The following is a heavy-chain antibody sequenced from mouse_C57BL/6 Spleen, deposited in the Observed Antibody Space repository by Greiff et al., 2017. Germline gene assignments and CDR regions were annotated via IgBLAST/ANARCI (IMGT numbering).Heavy chain of an antibody. CDR3: ARAYFTGYYAMDY. Sequence: EVMLVESGGGLVTPGGSLKLSCAASGFTFSDYGMHWVRQAPEKGLEWVAYISSGSSTIYYADTVKGRFTISRDNAKNTLFLQMTSLRSEDTAMYYCARAYFTGYYAMDYWGQGTSVTVSS. D-gene: IGHD2-10*01. J-gene: IGHJ4*01. V-gene: IGHV5-17*01. CDR1: GFTFSDYG. CDR2: ISSGSSTI.